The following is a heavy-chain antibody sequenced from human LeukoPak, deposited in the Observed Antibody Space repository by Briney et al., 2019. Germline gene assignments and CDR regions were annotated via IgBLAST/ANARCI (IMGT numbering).Heavy chain of an antibody. CDR1: GGSISSSSYY. CDR2: IYYSGST. Sequence: KASETLSLTCTVSGGSISSSSYYWGWIRQPPGKGLEWIGSIYYSGSTYYNPSLKSRVTISVDTSKNQFSLKLSSATAADTAVYYCARVFKRLVFSPAHYFDYWGQGTLVTVSS. V-gene: IGHV4-39*01. CDR3: ARVFKRLVFSPAHYFDY. J-gene: IGHJ4*02. D-gene: IGHD6-13*01.